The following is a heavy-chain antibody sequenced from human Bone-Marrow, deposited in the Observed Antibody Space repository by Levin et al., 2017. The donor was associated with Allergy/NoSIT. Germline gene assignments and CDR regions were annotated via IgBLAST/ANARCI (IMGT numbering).Heavy chain of an antibody. V-gene: IGHV4-31*03. CDR3: ARYCSSTSCYLSWGRDYYYYYMDV. CDR2: IYYSGST. J-gene: IGHJ6*03. D-gene: IGHD2-2*01. CDR1: GGSISSGGYY. Sequence: SETLSLTCTVSGGSISSGGYYWSWIRQHPGKGLEWIGYIYYSGSTYYNPSLKSRVTISVDTSKNQFSLKLSSVTAADTAVYYCARYCSSTSCYLSWGRDYYYYYMDVWGKGTTVTVSS.